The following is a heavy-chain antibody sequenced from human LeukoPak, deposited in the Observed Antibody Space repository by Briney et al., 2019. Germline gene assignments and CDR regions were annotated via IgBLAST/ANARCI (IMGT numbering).Heavy chain of an antibody. CDR2: ISAYNGNT. CDR1: GYTFTSYG. Sequence: GASVKVSCKPSGYTFTSYGISRVRQAPGQGLGGMGWISAYNGNTNYAQKLQGRVTMTPDTSTSTAYMELRSLRSDDTAVYYCARDTTGSDYWGKGTLVTVSS. V-gene: IGHV1-18*01. CDR3: ARDTTGSDY. J-gene: IGHJ4*02. D-gene: IGHD4-17*01.